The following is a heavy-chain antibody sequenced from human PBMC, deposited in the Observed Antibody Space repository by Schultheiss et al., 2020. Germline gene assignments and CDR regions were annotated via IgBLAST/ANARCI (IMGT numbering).Heavy chain of an antibody. CDR3: ARDNIVVVPAARKKTVDY. Sequence: ASVKVSCKASGYTFTGYYMHWVRQAPGQGLEWMGRINPNSGGTNYAQKFQGRVTMTRDTSISTAYMELSRLRSDDTAVYYCARDNIVVVPAARKKTVDYWGQGTLVNVSS. CDR2: INPNSGGT. D-gene: IGHD2-2*01. CDR1: GYTFTGYY. J-gene: IGHJ4*02. V-gene: IGHV1-2*06.